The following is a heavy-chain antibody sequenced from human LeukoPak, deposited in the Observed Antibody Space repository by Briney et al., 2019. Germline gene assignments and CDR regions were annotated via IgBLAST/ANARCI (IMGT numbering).Heavy chain of an antibody. CDR3: ARADYYGIGGFYYYYGMDV. CDR2: ISYDGSNK. J-gene: IGHJ6*02. V-gene: IGHV3-30*04. CDR1: GFTFSSYA. Sequence: GRSLRLSCAASGFTFSSYAMHWVRQAPGKGLEGVAVISYDGSNKYYADSVKGRFTISRDNSKNTLYLQMNSLRAEDTAVYYCARADYYGIGGFYYYYGMDVWGQGTTVTVSS. D-gene: IGHD3-10*01.